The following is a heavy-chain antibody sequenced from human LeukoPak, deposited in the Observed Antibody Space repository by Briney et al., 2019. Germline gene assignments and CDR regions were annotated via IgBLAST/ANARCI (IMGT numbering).Heavy chain of an antibody. CDR1: GYSFTSYW. V-gene: IGHV5-10-1*01. J-gene: IGHJ5*02. CDR3: ARHRFGPAAIDWFDP. CDR2: IDPSDSYT. Sequence: GESLKISCKGSGYSFTSYWISWVRQMPGKGVGWMGRIDPSDSYTNYSPSFQGHVTISADKSISTAYLQWSSLKASDTAMYYCARHRFGPAAIDWFDPWGQGTLVTVSS. D-gene: IGHD2-2*01.